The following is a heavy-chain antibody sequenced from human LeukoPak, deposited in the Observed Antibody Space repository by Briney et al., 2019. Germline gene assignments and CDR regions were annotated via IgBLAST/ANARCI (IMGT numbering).Heavy chain of an antibody. V-gene: IGHV3-23*01. J-gene: IGHJ4*02. Sequence: PGGSLRLSCAASGFSFNNYAMVWVRQTPGKGLEWVSVISAGNDIVYADSVKGRFSISRDSSKNTLYLQMNRLRVEDTAVYYCAKYAPPTTALTRFFDDWGQGTLVTVSS. CDR1: GFSFNNYA. CDR2: ISAGNDI. CDR3: AKYAPPTTALTRFFDD. D-gene: IGHD4-17*01.